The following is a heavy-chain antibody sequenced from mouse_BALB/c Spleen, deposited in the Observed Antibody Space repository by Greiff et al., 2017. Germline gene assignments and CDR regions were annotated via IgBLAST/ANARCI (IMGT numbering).Heavy chain of an antibody. CDR1: GYTFTDYN. CDR2: INPNNGGT. V-gene: IGHV1-18*01. CDR3: ARGDYRYDGSPYYAMDY. J-gene: IGHJ4*01. D-gene: IGHD2-14*01. Sequence: VQLQQSGPELVKPGASVKIPCKASGYTFTDYNMDWVKQSHGKSLEWIGDINPNNGGTIYNQKFKGKATLTVDKSSSTAYMELRSLTSEDTAVYYCARGDYRYDGSPYYAMDYWGQGTSVTVSS.